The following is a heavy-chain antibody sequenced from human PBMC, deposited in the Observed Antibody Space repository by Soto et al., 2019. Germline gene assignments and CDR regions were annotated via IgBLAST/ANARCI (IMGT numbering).Heavy chain of an antibody. V-gene: IGHV3-21*01. D-gene: IGHD5-12*01. CDR3: AKDNGYDAATLDY. CDR1: ALTFSTYS. J-gene: IGHJ4*02. CDR2: ISSSSSSI. Sequence: EVQLVESGGGLVKPGGSLRLSCAASALTFSTYSMYWVRQAPGKGLEWVSSISSSSSSIYYADSVRGRFTISRDNAKKSLYLQMNSLRAEDTAMYYCAKDNGYDAATLDYWGQGTLVTVSS.